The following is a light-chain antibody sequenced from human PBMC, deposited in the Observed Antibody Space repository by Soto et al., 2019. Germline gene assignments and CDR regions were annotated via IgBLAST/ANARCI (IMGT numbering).Light chain of an antibody. CDR2: GVS. CDR3: QQYGSSPLIT. CDR1: QRLSASD. Sequence: EIVLTQSPGTLSSSPGQRPTLSSSPIQRLSASDIAWYQQKPGQAPKFLIYGVSSRATGIPDRFSGSGSGTDFTLTISRLEPEDFAVYHCQQYGSSPLITFGQGTRLEIK. V-gene: IGKV3-20*01. J-gene: IGKJ5*01.